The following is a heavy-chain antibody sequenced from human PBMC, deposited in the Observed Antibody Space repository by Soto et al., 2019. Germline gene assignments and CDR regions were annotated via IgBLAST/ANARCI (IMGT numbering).Heavy chain of an antibody. V-gene: IGHV3-30*04. J-gene: IGHJ4*02. D-gene: IGHD6-13*01. CDR3: ARDRRSSWYYFDY. Sequence: QVQLVESGGGVVQPGRSLRLSCAASGFTFSTYAMHWVRQAPGKGLQWVALISYDGSNEYYTDSVKGRFTISRDNSKNTLSLQMNSLRAEDTAVYYWARDRRSSWYYFDYWVQGTLVTVSS. CDR1: GFTFSTYA. CDR2: ISYDGSNE.